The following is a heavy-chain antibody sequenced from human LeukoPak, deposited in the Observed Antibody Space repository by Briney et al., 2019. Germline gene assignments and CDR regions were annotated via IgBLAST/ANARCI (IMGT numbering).Heavy chain of an antibody. CDR2: IIPIFGTA. J-gene: IGHJ6*02. Sequence: SVKVSCKASGGTFSSYAISWVRQAPGQGLEWMGGIIPIFGTANYAQKFQGRVTITADESTSTAYMELSSLRSEDTAVYYCARTGVAAAVDGVDVWGQGTTVTVSS. D-gene: IGHD2-15*01. V-gene: IGHV1-69*13. CDR1: GGTFSSYA. CDR3: ARTGVAAAVDGVDV.